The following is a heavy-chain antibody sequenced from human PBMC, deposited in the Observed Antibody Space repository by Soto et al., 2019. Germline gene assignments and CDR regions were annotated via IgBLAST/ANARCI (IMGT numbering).Heavy chain of an antibody. V-gene: IGHV4-59*01. J-gene: IGHJ6*03. D-gene: IGHD4-17*01. CDR1: GGSISSYY. CDR3: ARGSDGDYLTGIYYYYYIDV. Sequence: SETLSLTCTVSGGSISSYYWSWIRQPPGKGLEWIGYIYYSGSTNYNPSLKSRVTISVDTSKNQFSLKLSSVTAADTAVYYCARGSDGDYLTGIYYYYYIDVWAKGTTVTVSS. CDR2: IYYSGST.